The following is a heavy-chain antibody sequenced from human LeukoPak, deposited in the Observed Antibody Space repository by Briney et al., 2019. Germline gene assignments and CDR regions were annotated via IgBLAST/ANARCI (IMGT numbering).Heavy chain of an antibody. CDR2: IYYRSKRYN. V-gene: IGHV6-1*01. CDR3: ARGVRITMIVVD. Sequence: SHTLSLTCAISGDSFSSNNAAWNWIRQSPSRGLEWLGRIYYRSKRYNDYAVSVKNRITINPDTSKNQFSPQLNSVAPEDTAVYYCARGVRITMIVVDWGQGTLVTVSS. J-gene: IGHJ4*02. D-gene: IGHD3-22*01. CDR1: GDSFSSNNAA.